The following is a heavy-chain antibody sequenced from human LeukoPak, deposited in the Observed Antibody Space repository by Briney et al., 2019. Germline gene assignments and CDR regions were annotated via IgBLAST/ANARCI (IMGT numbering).Heavy chain of an antibody. D-gene: IGHD6-13*01. Sequence: PGGSLRLSCAASGFTFSSYGMHWVRQAPGKGLEWVAFIRYDGSNKYYADSVKGRFTISRDNSKNTLYLQMNSLRAEDTAVYYCARDKIAAAGNNFDYWGQGTLVTVSS. CDR1: GFTFSSYG. CDR3: ARDKIAAAGNNFDY. V-gene: IGHV3-30*02. J-gene: IGHJ4*02. CDR2: IRYDGSNK.